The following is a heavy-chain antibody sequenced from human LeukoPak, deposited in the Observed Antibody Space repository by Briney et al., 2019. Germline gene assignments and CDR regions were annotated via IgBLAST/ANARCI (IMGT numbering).Heavy chain of an antibody. CDR3: ARERNVDTAMATFDY. D-gene: IGHD5-18*01. V-gene: IGHV3-66*01. Sequence: GGSMRLSCAAYGFTVSSNYMSWVRQAPGKGLEWVSVIYSGGSTYYADSVKGRFTISRDNSKNTLYLQMNSLRAEDTAVYYCARERNVDTAMATFDYWGQGTLVTVSS. CDR1: GFTVSSNY. J-gene: IGHJ4*02. CDR2: IYSGGST.